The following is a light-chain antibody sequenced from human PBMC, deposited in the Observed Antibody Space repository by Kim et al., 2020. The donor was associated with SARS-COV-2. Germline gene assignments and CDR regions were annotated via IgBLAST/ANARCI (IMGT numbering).Light chain of an antibody. CDR3: QTWGTGIVV. CDR1: SVHSSYA. Sequence: ASVKLTCTLSSVHSSYAIAWHQQQPEKGPRYLMKLNSDGSHSKGDGIPDRFSGSSSGAERYLTISSLQSEDEADYYCQTWGTGIVVFGGGTKLTVL. CDR2: LNSDGSH. V-gene: IGLV4-69*01. J-gene: IGLJ2*01.